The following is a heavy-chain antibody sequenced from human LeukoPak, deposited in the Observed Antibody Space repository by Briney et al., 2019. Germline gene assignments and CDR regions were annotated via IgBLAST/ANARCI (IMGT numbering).Heavy chain of an antibody. Sequence: PGGSLRLSCAPSGLTPDDYGMSWVRHPPGNGLGWVSATNWNGGSTGYADSVKGRFTISRDNAKNSLYLQMNSLRAEDTALYYCARDKSATEQLVSFFDYWGQGTLVTVSS. CDR2: TNWNGGST. CDR3: ARDKSATEQLVSFFDY. J-gene: IGHJ4*02. D-gene: IGHD6-6*01. CDR1: GLTPDDYG. V-gene: IGHV3-20*04.